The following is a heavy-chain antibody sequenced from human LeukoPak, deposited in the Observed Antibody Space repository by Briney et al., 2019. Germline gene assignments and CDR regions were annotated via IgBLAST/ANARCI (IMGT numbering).Heavy chain of an antibody. CDR1: GYTFTGYY. CDR3: ARERWLQLRYYFGY. CDR2: VNPNSGGT. V-gene: IGHV1-2*02. D-gene: IGHD5-24*01. Sequence: GASVKVSCKASGYTFTGYYMHWVRQAPGQGLEWMGWVNPNSGGTNYAQKFQGRVTMTRDTSISTAYMELSRLRSDDTAVYYCARERWLQLRYYFGYWGQGTLVTVSS. J-gene: IGHJ4*02.